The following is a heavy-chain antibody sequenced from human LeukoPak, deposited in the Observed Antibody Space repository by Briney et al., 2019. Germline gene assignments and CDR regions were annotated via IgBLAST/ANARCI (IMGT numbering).Heavy chain of an antibody. V-gene: IGHV1-2*02. CDR3: ARGLIVATIGGNDY. CDR1: GYTFTGYY. Sequence: ASVKVSCKASGYTFTGYYMHWVRQAPGQGLEWMGWINPNSGGTNYAQKFQGRVTMTRDASISTAYMELSRLRSDDTAVYYCARGLIVATIGGNDYWGQGTLVTVSS. CDR2: INPNSGGT. D-gene: IGHD5-12*01. J-gene: IGHJ4*02.